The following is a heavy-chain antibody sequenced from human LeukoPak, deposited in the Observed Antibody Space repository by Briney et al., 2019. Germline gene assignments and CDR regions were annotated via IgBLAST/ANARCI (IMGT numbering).Heavy chain of an antibody. CDR1: GFSVGSNY. CDR2: IYGGGST. CDR3: ASGIGSWGRFDY. D-gene: IGHD3-16*01. J-gene: IGHJ4*02. Sequence: GGSLRLSCAASGFSVGSNYMTWVRQAPGKGLEWVSLIYGGGSTYYADSVKGRFTISRDNSKNTLYLQMNILRAEDTAVYYCASGIGSWGRFDYWGQGTLVTVSS. V-gene: IGHV3-66*01.